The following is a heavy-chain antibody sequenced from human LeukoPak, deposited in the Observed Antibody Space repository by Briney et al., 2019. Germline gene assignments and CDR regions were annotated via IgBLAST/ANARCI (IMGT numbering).Heavy chain of an antibody. CDR1: GFTFSSYE. D-gene: IGHD3-10*01. Sequence: HPGGSLRLSCAASGFTFSSYEMNWVRQAPGKGLEWVANIKQDGSEKYYVDSVKGRFTITRDNAKNSLYLQMNSLRAEDTAVYYCAREFQSRGYNWFDPWGQGTLVTVSS. CDR3: AREFQSRGYNWFDP. CDR2: IKQDGSEK. V-gene: IGHV3-7*01. J-gene: IGHJ5*02.